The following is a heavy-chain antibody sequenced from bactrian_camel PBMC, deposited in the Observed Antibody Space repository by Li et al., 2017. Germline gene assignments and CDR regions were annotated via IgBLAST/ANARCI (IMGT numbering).Heavy chain of an antibody. Sequence: QLVESGGGLVQPGGSLRLSCAASGFTFSSRDMSWVRQVPGKGLEWVSLISVYGGSTNSADSVKGRFTISRDNARNTLYLQVNSLAPEDTAVYYCASAVGKYWDQGTQVTVS. CDR3: ASAVGKY. CDR2: ISVYGGST. CDR1: GFTFSSRD. V-gene: IGHV3S40*01. D-gene: IGHD3*01. J-gene: IGHJ4*01.